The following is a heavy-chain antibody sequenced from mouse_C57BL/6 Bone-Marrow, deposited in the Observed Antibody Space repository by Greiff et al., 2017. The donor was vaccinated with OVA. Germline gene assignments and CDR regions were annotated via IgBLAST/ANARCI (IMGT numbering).Heavy chain of an antibody. CDR2: IRNKANGYTT. Sequence: EVKLVESGGGLVQPGGSLSLSCAASGFTFTDYYMSWVRQPPGKALEWLGFIRNKANGYTTEYSASVTGRFTISRDNSQSILYLPMHALSAEDRSTYYCACSGISWFAYWGQGTLVTVSA. V-gene: IGHV7-3*01. J-gene: IGHJ3*01. CDR1: GFTFTDYY. D-gene: IGHD3-1*01. CDR3: ACSGISWFAY.